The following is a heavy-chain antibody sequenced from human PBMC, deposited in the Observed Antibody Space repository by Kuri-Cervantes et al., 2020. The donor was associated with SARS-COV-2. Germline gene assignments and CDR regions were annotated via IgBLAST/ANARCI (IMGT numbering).Heavy chain of an antibody. J-gene: IGHJ6*02. CDR2: IDPTDSYT. Sequence: KVSCKGSGYTFPRHWIDWVRQMPGKGLEWIGRIDPTDSYTNYSPSFQSHVTISADKSINTAYLQWSSLKASDTAMYYCARRETYYYGSGGYYESYYGLDVWGQGTTVTVSS. D-gene: IGHD3-10*01. CDR3: ARRETYYYGSGGYYESYYGLDV. V-gene: IGHV5-10-1*01. CDR1: GYTFPRHW.